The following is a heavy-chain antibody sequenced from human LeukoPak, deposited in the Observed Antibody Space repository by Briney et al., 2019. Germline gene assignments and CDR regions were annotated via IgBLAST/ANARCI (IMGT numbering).Heavy chain of an antibody. CDR2: IYHSGST. J-gene: IGHJ5*02. CDR1: GYSISSGYY. CDR3: ARDEGYYDFCFAH. V-gene: IGHV4-38-2*02. D-gene: IGHD3-3*01. Sequence: MPSETLSLTCAVSGYSISSGYYWGWIRQPPGKGLEWIGSIYHSGSTYYNPSLKSRVTISVDTSKNQFSLKLSSVTAADTAVYYCARDEGYYDFCFAHWGQGTLVTVSS.